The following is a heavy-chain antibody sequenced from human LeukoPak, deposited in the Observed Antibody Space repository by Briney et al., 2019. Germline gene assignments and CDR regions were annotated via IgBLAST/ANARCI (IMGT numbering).Heavy chain of an antibody. CDR1: GGSISSYY. D-gene: IGHD5-24*01. J-gene: IGHJ3*02. CDR2: IYYSGST. Sequence: SETLSLTCTVSGGSISSYYWSWIRQPPGKGLEWIGYIYYSGSTDYNPSLKSRVTISVDTSKNQFSLKLSSVTAADTAVYYCAITRDGYNGRAFDIWGQETMVTVSS. V-gene: IGHV4-59*08. CDR3: AITRDGYNGRAFDI.